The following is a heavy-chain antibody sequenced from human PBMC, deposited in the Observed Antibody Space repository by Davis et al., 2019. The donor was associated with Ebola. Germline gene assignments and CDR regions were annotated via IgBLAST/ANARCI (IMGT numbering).Heavy chain of an antibody. D-gene: IGHD2-15*01. Sequence: ASVKVSCKASGYTFISYGISWVRQAPGQGLEWMGWISAYNGNTNYAQKLQGRVTMTTDTSTGTAYMELRSLRSDDTAVYYCARGYCSGGSCYSGDYWGQGTLVTVSS. J-gene: IGHJ4*02. V-gene: IGHV1-18*01. CDR2: ISAYNGNT. CDR1: GYTFISYG. CDR3: ARGYCSGGSCYSGDY.